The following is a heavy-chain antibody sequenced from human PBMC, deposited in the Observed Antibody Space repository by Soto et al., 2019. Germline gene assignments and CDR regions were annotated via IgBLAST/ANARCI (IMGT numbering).Heavy chain of an antibody. J-gene: IGHJ4*02. Sequence: SLRLSCAASGFSFGSYALSWVRQAPGKGLEWVSTISGSDGKTFYADSVKGRFSISRDTSQSTLYLQMNSLRADDTAIYYCARWSYLDYWGQGTRVTVSS. CDR3: ARWSYLDY. D-gene: IGHD3-3*01. V-gene: IGHV3-23*01. CDR2: ISGSDGKT. CDR1: GFSFGSYA.